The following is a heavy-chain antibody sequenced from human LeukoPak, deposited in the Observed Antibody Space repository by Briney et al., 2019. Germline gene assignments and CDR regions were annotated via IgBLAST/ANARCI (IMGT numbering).Heavy chain of an antibody. J-gene: IGHJ6*03. Sequence: PGGSLRLSCAASGFTVSSNYMSWVRQAPGKGLEWVSVIYSGGSTYYADSVKGRFTISRDNSKNTLYLQMNSLRAEDTAVYYCAREMPDYYGSGTRVDYYYYMDVWGKGTTVTISS. V-gene: IGHV3-53*01. CDR3: AREMPDYYGSGTRVDYYYYMDV. D-gene: IGHD3-10*01. CDR1: GFTVSSNY. CDR2: IYSGGST.